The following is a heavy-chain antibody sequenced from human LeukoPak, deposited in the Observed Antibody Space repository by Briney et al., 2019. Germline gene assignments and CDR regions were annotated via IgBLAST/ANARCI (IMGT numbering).Heavy chain of an antibody. CDR1: GFTFTSDW. D-gene: IGHD6-19*01. Sequence: GGSLRLSCAASGFTFTSDWMSWVRQAPGKGLEWVANIKPDGSEKYYVDSVKGRFTISRNNAKNSLFLQMNSLRAEDTAVYYCVRDRGSGWFRYWGQGTLVTVSS. V-gene: IGHV3-7*01. J-gene: IGHJ4*02. CDR3: VRDRGSGWFRY. CDR2: IKPDGSEK.